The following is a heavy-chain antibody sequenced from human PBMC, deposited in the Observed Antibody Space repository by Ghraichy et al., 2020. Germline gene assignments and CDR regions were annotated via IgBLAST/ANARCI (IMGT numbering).Heavy chain of an antibody. CDR1: GGTFSSYA. CDR3: ARGSFEYCSSTSCYGLYYYYYGMDV. CDR2: IIPIFGTA. J-gene: IGHJ6*02. V-gene: IGHV1-69*06. Sequence: SVKVSCKASGGTFSSYAISWVRQAPGQGLEWMGGIIPIFGTANYAQKFQGRVTITADKSTSTAYMELSSLRSEDTAVYYCARGSFEYCSSTSCYGLYYYYYGMDVWGQGTTVTVSS. D-gene: IGHD2-2*01.